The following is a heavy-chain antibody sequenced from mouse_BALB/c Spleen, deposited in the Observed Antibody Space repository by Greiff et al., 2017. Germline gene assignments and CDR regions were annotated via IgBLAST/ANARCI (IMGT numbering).Heavy chain of an antibody. Sequence: EVKVVESGGGLVQPGGSRKLSCAASGFTFSSFGMHWVRQAPEKGLEWVAYISSGSSTIYYADTVKGRFTISRDNPKNTLFLQMTSLRSEDTAMYYCAPYYRFPFDYWGQGTTLTVSS. J-gene: IGHJ2*01. D-gene: IGHD2-14*01. V-gene: IGHV5-17*02. CDR2: ISSGSSTI. CDR3: APYYRFPFDY. CDR1: GFTFSSFG.